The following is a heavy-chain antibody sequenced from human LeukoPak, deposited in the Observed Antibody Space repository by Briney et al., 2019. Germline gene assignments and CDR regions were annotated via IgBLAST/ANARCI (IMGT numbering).Heavy chain of an antibody. Sequence: GASVKVSYKASGYTFTSYGISWVRQAPGQGLEWMGWISAYNGNTKYAQKLQGRVTMTTDTSTSTVYMELSSLRSEDTAVYYCARADSGSYNFDYWGQGTLVTVSS. V-gene: IGHV1-18*01. CDR1: GYTFTSYG. CDR2: ISAYNGNT. J-gene: IGHJ4*02. D-gene: IGHD1-26*01. CDR3: ARADSGSYNFDY.